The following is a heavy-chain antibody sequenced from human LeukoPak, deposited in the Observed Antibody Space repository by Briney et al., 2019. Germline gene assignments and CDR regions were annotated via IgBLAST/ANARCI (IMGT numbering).Heavy chain of an antibody. D-gene: IGHD4/OR15-4a*01. V-gene: IGHV3-30*02. J-gene: IGHJ3*02. CDR3: AKVSLNMVNDAFDI. CDR2: IRYEGSRK. CDR1: GFIFSSYG. Sequence: GGSLRLSCSASGFIFSSYGMHWVRQAPAKGLEWVAFIRYEGSRKYDTDSVKGRFTISRDNSKNPLYLQMNSLRAEDTAMYYCAKVSLNMVNDAFDIWGQGTMVSVSS.